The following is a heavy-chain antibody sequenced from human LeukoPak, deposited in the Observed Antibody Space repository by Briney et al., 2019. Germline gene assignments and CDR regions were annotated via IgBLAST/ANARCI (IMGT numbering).Heavy chain of an antibody. CDR3: AREIAVAGTGAFDY. CDR1: GGSISSGSYY. J-gene: IGHJ4*02. CDR2: IYTSGST. V-gene: IGHV4-61*02. Sequence: SETPSLTCTVSGGSISSGSYYWSWIRQPAGKGLEWIGRIYTSGSTNYNPSLKSRVTISVDTSKNQFSLKLSSVTAADTAVYYCAREIAVAGTGAFDYWGQGTLVTVSS. D-gene: IGHD6-19*01.